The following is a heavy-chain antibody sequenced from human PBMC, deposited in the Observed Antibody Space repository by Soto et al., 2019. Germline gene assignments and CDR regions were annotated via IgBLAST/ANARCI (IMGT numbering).Heavy chain of an antibody. CDR1: GFTFRNAW. J-gene: IGHJ4*02. D-gene: IGHD3-22*01. Sequence: GGYLRLSCAASGFTFRNAWIIWVRQVPRKGLEWDGRIKSKIDGETTDYASHVKGRFTISRDDSKNTLFLQMNSLSPEDTALYYCNTEGNENSGCYGGYSEHWGQGTPVTVSS. V-gene: IGHV3-15*01. CDR3: NTEGNENSGCYGGYSEH. CDR2: IKSKIDGETT.